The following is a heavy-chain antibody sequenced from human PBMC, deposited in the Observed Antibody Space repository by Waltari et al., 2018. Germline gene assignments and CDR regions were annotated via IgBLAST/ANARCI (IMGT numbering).Heavy chain of an antibody. CDR3: ARRSCNGECYAPYVY. Sequence: QVQLVQSGAEVTKPGASVKVSCKPSGYTFTDYHIHWVRQAPGQGLEWMGGINPKSGGTYYAQTFQGWVTMTRDTSTSTVYMELSSLKSDDTAVDYCARRSCNGECYAPYVYWGQGTLVTVSS. D-gene: IGHD2-8*01. CDR1: GYTFTDYH. J-gene: IGHJ4*02. V-gene: IGHV1-2*04. CDR2: INPKSGGT.